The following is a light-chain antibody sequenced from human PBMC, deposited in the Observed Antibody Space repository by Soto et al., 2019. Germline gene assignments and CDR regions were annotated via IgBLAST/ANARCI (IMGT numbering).Light chain of an antibody. CDR3: QQYGSSRT. CDR2: GAS. Sequence: EIVLTQSPGTLSLSPGERATLSCRASESTSDYLAWYQQKPGQAPRLLIYGASSRATAIPDRFSGSGSGTDFTLTISRLEPEDFAVYYCQQYGSSRTFGQGTKVDIK. V-gene: IGKV3-20*01. CDR1: ESTSDY. J-gene: IGKJ1*01.